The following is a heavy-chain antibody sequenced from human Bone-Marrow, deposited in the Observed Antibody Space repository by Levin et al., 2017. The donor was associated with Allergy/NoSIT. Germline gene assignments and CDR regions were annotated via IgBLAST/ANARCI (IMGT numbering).Heavy chain of an antibody. Sequence: GESLKISCKASGFTFITSGIIWVRQAPGQGLEWMGWISGYSGNTEYAQKFQGRVSMTTDTSTSTAYIELGNLRSDDTAVYDCARVFYFESSGYYYPWGQGTLVTVSS. J-gene: IGHJ5*02. CDR1: GFTFITSG. CDR2: ISGYSGNT. V-gene: IGHV1-18*01. D-gene: IGHD3-22*01. CDR3: ARVFYFESSGYYYP.